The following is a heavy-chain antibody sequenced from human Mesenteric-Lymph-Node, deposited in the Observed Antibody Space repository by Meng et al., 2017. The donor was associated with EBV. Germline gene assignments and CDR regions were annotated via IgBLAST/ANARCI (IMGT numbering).Heavy chain of an antibody. CDR2: INGNGGTT. CDR1: GFTFRNYA. Sequence: RLLGSGGGLGQAGGSLRLSCAASGFTFRNYAMTWVRQGPGKGLECVSVINGNGGTTYYADSVKGRFTISRDNSKNTVYLQMNSLRAEDTAVYFCATSTVAALDGLKKWGQGTLVTVSS. CDR3: ATSTVAALDGLKK. D-gene: IGHD6-19*01. J-gene: IGHJ4*02. V-gene: IGHV3-23*01.